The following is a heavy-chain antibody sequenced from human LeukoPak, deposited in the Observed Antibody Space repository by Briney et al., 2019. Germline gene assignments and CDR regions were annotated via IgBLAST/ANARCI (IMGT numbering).Heavy chain of an antibody. D-gene: IGHD3-3*01. CDR3: ARDLSFWSGYLLPDFDY. V-gene: IGHV3-21*01. CDR2: ISSSSSYI. CDR1: GFTFSSYS. Sequence: GGSLRLSCAASGFTFSSYSMNWVRQAPGKELEWVSSISSSSSYIYYADSVKGRFTISRDNAKNSLYLQMNSLRAEDTAVYYCARDLSFWSGYLLPDFDYWGQGTLVTVSS. J-gene: IGHJ4*02.